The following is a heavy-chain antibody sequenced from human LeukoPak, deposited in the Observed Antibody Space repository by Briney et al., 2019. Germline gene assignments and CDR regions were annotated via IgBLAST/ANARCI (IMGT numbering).Heavy chain of an antibody. D-gene: IGHD3-10*01. V-gene: IGHV3-30*03. CDR1: GFSFSTYG. J-gene: IGHJ4*02. Sequence: GGSLRLSCTASGFSFSTYGMHWVRQAPGKGLEWVALISYDGSNKYYADSVKGRLTISRDNAKSSLFLQMNSLRAEDTAVYYCARDGGATMVRGVATYDSWGQGTLVTVSS. CDR2: ISYDGSNK. CDR3: ARDGGATMVRGVATYDS.